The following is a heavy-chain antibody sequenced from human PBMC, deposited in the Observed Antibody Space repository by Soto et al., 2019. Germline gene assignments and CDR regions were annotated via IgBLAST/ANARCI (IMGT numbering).Heavy chain of an antibody. CDR2: FDPEGGEA. CDR3: ARAAQMYSSREAVDY. J-gene: IGHJ4*02. CDR1: GHTLTEFS. V-gene: IGHV1-24*01. Sequence: ASVKVSCKISGHTLTEFSIHWVRQAPGKGLEWMGGFDPEGGEAIYAQKWHGRVTVTEDTVTDTAYMELSGLKSEDTAVYYCARAAQMYSSREAVDYWGQGTLVTVSS. D-gene: IGHD6-13*01.